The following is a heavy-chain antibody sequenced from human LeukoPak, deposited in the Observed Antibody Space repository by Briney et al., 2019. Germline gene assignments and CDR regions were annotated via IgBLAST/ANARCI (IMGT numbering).Heavy chain of an antibody. Sequence: GESLKISCKGSGSSFTNYWIGWVRQMPGKGLEWMGIIYAGDSDTRYSPSFQGQATFSADKSISTAYLQWNSLKPSDTAMYYCAGGKGATIDYWGQGTLVTVSS. CDR3: AGGKGATIDY. J-gene: IGHJ4*02. CDR1: GSSFTNYW. CDR2: IYAGDSDT. D-gene: IGHD1-26*01. V-gene: IGHV5-51*01.